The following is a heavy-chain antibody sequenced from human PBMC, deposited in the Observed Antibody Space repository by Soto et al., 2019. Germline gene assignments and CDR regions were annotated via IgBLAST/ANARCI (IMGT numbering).Heavy chain of an antibody. CDR2: IYSGGST. Sequence: GGSLRLSCAASGFTFTSYAMTWVRQAPGKGLEWVSVIYSGGSTYYADSVKGRFTISRDKSKNTLYLQMNSLRVEDTAVYYCARIGSWALNFDYWGQGTLVTVSS. CDR3: ARIGSWALNFDY. V-gene: IGHV3-66*01. D-gene: IGHD3-16*01. CDR1: GFTFTSYA. J-gene: IGHJ4*02.